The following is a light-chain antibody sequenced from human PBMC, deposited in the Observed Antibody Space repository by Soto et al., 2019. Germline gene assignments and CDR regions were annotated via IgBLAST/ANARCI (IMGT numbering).Light chain of an antibody. CDR1: SSDAGGYNY. CDR3: SSYTSSSTTWV. J-gene: IGLJ3*02. V-gene: IGLV2-14*01. Sequence: QSVLTQPASVSGSPGQSITISCTGTSSDAGGYNYVSWYQQHPVKAPKLMIYEVSNRPSGVSNRFSGSKSGNTASLTISGLQAEDEADYYCSSYTSSSTTWVFGGGTKLTVL. CDR2: EVS.